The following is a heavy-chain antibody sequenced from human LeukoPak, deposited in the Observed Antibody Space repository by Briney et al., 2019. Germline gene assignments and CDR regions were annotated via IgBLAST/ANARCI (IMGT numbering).Heavy chain of an antibody. CDR3: AKSNGYCSGGNCYSNY. CDR1: GLTFSSYS. CDR2: ISYDGKNQ. Sequence: GGSLRLSCAASGLTFSSYSMNWVRQAPGKGLEWVAVISYDGKNQYYADSVKGRFTISRDSSKNTLYLQMNSLRVEDTAVYYCAKSNGYCSGGNCYSNYWGQGTLVTVSS. V-gene: IGHV3-30*18. J-gene: IGHJ4*02. D-gene: IGHD2-15*01.